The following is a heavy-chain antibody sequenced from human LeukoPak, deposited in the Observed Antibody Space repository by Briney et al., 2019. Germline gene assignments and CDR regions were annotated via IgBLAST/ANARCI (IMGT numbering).Heavy chain of an antibody. CDR3: ARLSGYEKGYVFDI. V-gene: IGHV3-33*01. D-gene: IGHD5-12*01. CDR2: IWNDGSHK. Sequence: AGGSLSLSCAASGFTFSSYGMHWVRQAPGRGLEWVAVIWNDGSHKYYADSVKGRFTISRDNSKNTLYLQMNSLRAEDTAVYYCARLSGYEKGYVFDIWGQGTMVTVSS. CDR1: GFTFSSYG. J-gene: IGHJ3*02.